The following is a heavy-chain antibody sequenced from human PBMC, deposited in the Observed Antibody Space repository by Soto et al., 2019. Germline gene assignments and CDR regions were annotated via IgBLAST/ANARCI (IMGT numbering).Heavy chain of an antibody. D-gene: IGHD3-22*01. V-gene: IGHV4-59*01. CDR3: ARGRTVRNYADDSSDYFYFFDY. CDR2: VYYTGST. Sequence: SETLSLTCTVSGDSISTFYWGWMRQSPGNELEWIGYVYYTGSTNYNPSLKSRVTISVDRSKNQFSLKLTSANAADTAVYYCARGRTVRNYADDSSDYFYFFDYWGQGTQVTVSS. J-gene: IGHJ4*02. CDR1: GDSISTFY.